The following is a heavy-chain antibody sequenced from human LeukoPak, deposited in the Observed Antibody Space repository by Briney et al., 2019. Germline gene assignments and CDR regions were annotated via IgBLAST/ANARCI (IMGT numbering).Heavy chain of an antibody. CDR2: IRQDGSDK. V-gene: IGHV3-7*01. CDR3: ARHSRGSPIDD. J-gene: IGHJ4*02. CDR1: GFTFNSYW. Sequence: PGGSLRLSCAASGFTFNSYWMSWVRQAPEKGLKWLANIRQDGSDKQYVDSVKGRFTISRDNAKNSLYLQMNSLSAEDTAVYYCARHSRGSPIDDWGQGTLVTVSS. D-gene: IGHD2-15*01.